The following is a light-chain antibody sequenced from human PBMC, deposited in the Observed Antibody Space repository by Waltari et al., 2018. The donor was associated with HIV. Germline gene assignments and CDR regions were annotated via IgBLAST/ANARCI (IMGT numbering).Light chain of an antibody. J-gene: IGKJ2*01. V-gene: IGKV4-1*01. CDR3: QQYYTTPYT. CDR2: WTS. CDR1: HIVLDTSDKKNY. Sequence: DIVMTQSPDFLAVSLGERATINCRSSHIVLDTSDKKNYLSWYQQKPGLPPKLLIYWTSIRDSGVPDRFSGRGSVTDFTLTSDSLQAADGAVYYCQQYYTTPYTFGQGTKLEIK.